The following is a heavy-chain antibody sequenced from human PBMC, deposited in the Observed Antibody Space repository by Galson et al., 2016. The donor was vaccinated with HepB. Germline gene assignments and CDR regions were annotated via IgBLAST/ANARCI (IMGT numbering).Heavy chain of an antibody. D-gene: IGHD1-14*01. J-gene: IGHJ4*02. Sequence: SETLSLTCSVFGGSVSSGDYYWSWIRQSPGKGPQLLGNVHYSGSTNYNPSLKSRVTISVAPSKNHFSLPLTSVTAADTAVYYCARLRRQTEYWGQGTLVTVSS. CDR2: VHYSGST. CDR3: ARLRRQTEY. CDR1: GGSVSSGDYY. V-gene: IGHV4-61*03.